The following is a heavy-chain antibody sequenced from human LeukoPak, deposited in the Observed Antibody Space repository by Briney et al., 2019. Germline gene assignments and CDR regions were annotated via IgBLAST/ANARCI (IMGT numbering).Heavy chain of an antibody. CDR1: GFTFSSYG. J-gene: IGHJ4*02. CDR3: AKDALSTLIVVVTALGA. D-gene: IGHD2-21*02. V-gene: IGHV3-30*18. CDR2: ISYDGSNK. Sequence: GRSLRLSCAASGFTFSSYGMHWVRQAPGKGLEWVAVISYDGSNKYHADSVKGRFTISRDNSKNTLYLQMNSLRAEDTAVYYCAKDALSTLIVVVTALGAWGQGTLVTVSS.